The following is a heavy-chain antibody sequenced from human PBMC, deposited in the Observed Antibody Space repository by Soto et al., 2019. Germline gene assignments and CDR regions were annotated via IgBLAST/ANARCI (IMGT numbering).Heavy chain of an antibody. V-gene: IGHV4-31*03. D-gene: IGHD2-2*01. CDR3: ARVAWRYCSSTSCSRGYYFDY. CDR2: IYYSGST. CDR1: GGSISSGGYY. J-gene: IGHJ4*02. Sequence: QVQLQESGPGLVKPSQTLSLTCTVSGGSISSGGYYWSWIRQHPGKGLEWIGYIYYSGSTYYKPSLKSRGSISVDSSKRRFSLKLSSVTAADTAVYYCARVAWRYCSSTSCSRGYYFDYWGQGTLVTVSS.